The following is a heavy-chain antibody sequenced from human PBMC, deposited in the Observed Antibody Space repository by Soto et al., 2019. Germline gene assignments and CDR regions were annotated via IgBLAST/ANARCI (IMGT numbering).Heavy chain of an antibody. CDR3: AHSRCGGDCLQSYSSHYYYGMDV. Sequence: QITLKESGPTLVRPTQTLTLTCTFSGFSLSTSGVGVGWIRQPPGKALEWLALIYWDDDERYSPSLKSRLTITKDTSKNQVVLTMTNMDPVDTATYYCAHSRCGGDCLQSYSSHYYYGMDVWGQGTTVTVSS. J-gene: IGHJ6*02. CDR2: IYWDDDE. CDR1: GFSLSTSGVG. D-gene: IGHD2-21*02. V-gene: IGHV2-5*02.